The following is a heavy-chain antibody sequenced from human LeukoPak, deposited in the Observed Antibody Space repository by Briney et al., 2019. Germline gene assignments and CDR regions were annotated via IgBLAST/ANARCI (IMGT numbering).Heavy chain of an antibody. D-gene: IGHD3-16*01. CDR2: INSDGSST. J-gene: IGHJ6*03. CDR1: GFTFSSYW. Sequence: GGSLRLSCAASGFTFSSYWMHWVRHAPGKGLVWVSRINSDGSSTSYADSVKGRFTISRDNAKNTLYLQMNSLRAEDTAVYYCARLSYYDYVWGSYTYYYYYMDVWGKGTTVTVSS. CDR3: ARLSYYDYVWGSYTYYYYYMDV. V-gene: IGHV3-74*01.